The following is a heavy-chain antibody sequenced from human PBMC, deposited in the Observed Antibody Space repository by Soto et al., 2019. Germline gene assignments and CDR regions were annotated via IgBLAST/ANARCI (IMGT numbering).Heavy chain of an antibody. CDR2: IDTEGFGT. Sequence: AVGSLRLSCAASGFSLSSPWMHWVRQAPGEGLVWVSRIDTEGFGTSYADSVKGRFTVSRGNAKKMLYLQMSSLRAEDTAVYYCVRLGGSSEIDYWGQGTLVTAPQ. CDR1: GFSLSSPW. CDR3: VRLGGSSEIDY. D-gene: IGHD6-13*01. J-gene: IGHJ4*02. V-gene: IGHV3-74*01.